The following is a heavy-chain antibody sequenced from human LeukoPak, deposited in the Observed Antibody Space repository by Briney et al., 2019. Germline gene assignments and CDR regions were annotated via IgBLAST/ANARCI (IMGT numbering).Heavy chain of an antibody. CDR1: GFTFSNYW. Sequence: PGGPLRLSCAASGFTFSNYWMTWVRQAPGKGLEWVANIKQDGSDKNYVDSVKGRFTISRDNAKNSLYLQMNSLRAEDTAVYYCARDCGEFSWGQGTLVTVSS. V-gene: IGHV3-7*04. CDR3: ARDCGEFS. J-gene: IGHJ5*02. D-gene: IGHD3-10*01. CDR2: IKQDGSDK.